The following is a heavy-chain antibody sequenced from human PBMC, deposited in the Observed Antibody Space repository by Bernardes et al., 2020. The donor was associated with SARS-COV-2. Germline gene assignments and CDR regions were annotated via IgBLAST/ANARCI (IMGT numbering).Heavy chain of an antibody. CDR2: IDGDGSGVT. CDR3: ARDTHSRERADW. Sequence: GGSLRLSCTVSGFTVNNNYMSWVRQAPGKGLEWVSVIDGDGSGVTYYAESVKGRFTVSRDSSKNTLYLQMNDLRAEDTAMYYCARDTHSRERADWWGQGTLVTVSS. J-gene: IGHJ4*02. V-gene: IGHV3-66*01. D-gene: IGHD3-9*01. CDR1: GFTVNNNY.